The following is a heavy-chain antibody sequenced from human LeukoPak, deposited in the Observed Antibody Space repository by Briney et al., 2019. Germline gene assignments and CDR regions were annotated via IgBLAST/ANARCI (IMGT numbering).Heavy chain of an antibody. J-gene: IGHJ4*02. D-gene: IGHD6-19*01. Sequence: GGSLRLSCAASGFTFSSYSMNWVRQAPGKGLEWVSSISSSSSYIYYADSVKGRFTISRDNAKNSLYLQMNSLRAEDTAVYYCARDDFGIAVAGHPLWGQGTLVTVSS. CDR3: ARDDFGIAVAGHPL. CDR2: ISSSSSYI. V-gene: IGHV3-21*01. CDR1: GFTFSSYS.